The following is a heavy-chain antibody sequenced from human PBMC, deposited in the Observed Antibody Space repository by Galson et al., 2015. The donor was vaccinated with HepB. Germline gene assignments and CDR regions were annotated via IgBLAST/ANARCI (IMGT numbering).Heavy chain of an antibody. CDR2: SYPGDSDT. D-gene: IGHD2-21*01. CDR3: AGLNAGGAYCGGECDEGAFDM. V-gene: IGHV5-51*03. CDR1: GYSFTSYW. J-gene: IGHJ3*02. Sequence: QSGAEVKKPGESLKISCKGSGYSFTSYWIGWVRQMPGKGLEWMGISYPGDSDTRYSPSSQGQVTISADKSISTAYLQWSSLKASDTAMYYCAGLNAGGAYCGGECDEGAFDMWGQGTMVTVS.